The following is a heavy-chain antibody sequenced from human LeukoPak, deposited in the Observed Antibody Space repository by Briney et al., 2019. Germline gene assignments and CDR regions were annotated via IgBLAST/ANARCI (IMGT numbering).Heavy chain of an antibody. Sequence: ASVKVSCKASGYTFTSYGISWVRQAPGQGLEWMGWISAYNGNTNYAQKLQGRVTMTTDTSTSTAYMELRSLRSDDTAVYCCARDVVGASLLDYWGQGTLVTVSS. D-gene: IGHD1-26*01. CDR3: ARDVVGASLLDY. CDR1: GYTFTSYG. V-gene: IGHV1-18*01. CDR2: ISAYNGNT. J-gene: IGHJ4*02.